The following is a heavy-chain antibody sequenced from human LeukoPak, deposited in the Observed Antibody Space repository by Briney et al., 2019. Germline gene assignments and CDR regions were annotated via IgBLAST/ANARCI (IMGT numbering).Heavy chain of an antibody. CDR1: GFIFSNYW. D-gene: IGHD5-12*01. V-gene: IGHV3-74*03. CDR3: ARGGSQSFDY. J-gene: IGHJ4*02. CDR2: INYDGSSE. Sequence: PGGSLRLSRAASGFIFSNYWMHWVRQVPGKGLVWVSRINYDGSSETYPDSVKGRFTISRDNAKNTLYLQMNSLRAEDTAVYYCARGGSQSFDYWGLGTLVTVSP.